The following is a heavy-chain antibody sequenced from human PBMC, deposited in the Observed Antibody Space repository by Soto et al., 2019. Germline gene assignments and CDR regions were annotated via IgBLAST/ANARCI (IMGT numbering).Heavy chain of an antibody. Sequence: LRLSCAASGFTFSSYSMNWVRQAPGKGLEWVSSISSSSSYIYYADSVKGRFTISRDNAKNSLYLQMNSLRAEDTAVYYCAREFPLDYSSSSGINYWGQGTLVTVSS. CDR3: AREFPLDYSSSSGINY. D-gene: IGHD6-6*01. CDR1: GFTFSSYS. V-gene: IGHV3-21*01. CDR2: ISSSSSYI. J-gene: IGHJ4*02.